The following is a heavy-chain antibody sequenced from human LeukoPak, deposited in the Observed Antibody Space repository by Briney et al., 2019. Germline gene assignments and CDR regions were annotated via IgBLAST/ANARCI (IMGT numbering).Heavy chain of an antibody. Sequence: GGSLRLSCAASGFTFSSYAMSWVRQAPGKGLEWVSAISGSGGSTYYADSVRGRFTISRDNSKNTLYLQMNSLRAEDTAVYYCAKDLPYYDILTGYYTNYYFDYWGQGTLVTVSS. CDR1: GFTFSSYA. J-gene: IGHJ4*02. CDR2: ISGSGGST. D-gene: IGHD3-9*01. V-gene: IGHV3-23*01. CDR3: AKDLPYYDILTGYYTNYYFDY.